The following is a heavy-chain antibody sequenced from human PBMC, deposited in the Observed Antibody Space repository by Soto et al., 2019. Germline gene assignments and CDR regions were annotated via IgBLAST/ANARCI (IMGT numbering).Heavy chain of an antibody. CDR1: GGSFSNYV. D-gene: IGHD3-3*01. CDR3: AECDITPLYYYYGMDV. Sequence: QVQLVQSGAEVKKPGSSVKVSCKASGGSFSNYVISWVRQAPGQGLEWMGGIIPIFGTANYAQKVQGRVTITANESTSTAYMGLSSLRSEDTAVYYCAECDITPLYYYYGMDVWGQGTTVTVSS. J-gene: IGHJ6*02. V-gene: IGHV1-69*01. CDR2: IIPIFGTA.